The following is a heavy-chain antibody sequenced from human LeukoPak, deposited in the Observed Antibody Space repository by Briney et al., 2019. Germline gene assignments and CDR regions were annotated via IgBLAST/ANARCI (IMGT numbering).Heavy chain of an antibody. CDR2: ISTSGITT. CDR1: GFTFSSYE. Sequence: GSLRLSCAASGFTFSSYELNWVRQAPGRGLEWVSYISTSGITTHYADSVKGRFTISRDNAKNSLYLQMNSLRAEDTAVYSCATGVGPLDNWGQGTLVTVSS. D-gene: IGHD1-26*01. CDR3: ATGVGPLDN. V-gene: IGHV3-48*03. J-gene: IGHJ4*02.